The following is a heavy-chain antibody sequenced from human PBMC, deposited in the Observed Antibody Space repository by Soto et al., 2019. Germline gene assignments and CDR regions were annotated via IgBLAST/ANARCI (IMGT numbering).Heavy chain of an antibody. J-gene: IGHJ6*02. CDR1: GGSISSYY. V-gene: IGHV4-59*12. D-gene: IGHD6-19*01. Sequence: LSLTCTVSGGSISSYYWSWIRQPPGKGLEWIGYIYYSGSTNYNPSLKSRVTISVDTSKNQFSLQLNSVTPEDTAVYYCARGGESSGPEHYYYYGMDVWGQGTTVTVSS. CDR3: ARGGESSGPEHYYYYGMDV. CDR2: IYYSGST.